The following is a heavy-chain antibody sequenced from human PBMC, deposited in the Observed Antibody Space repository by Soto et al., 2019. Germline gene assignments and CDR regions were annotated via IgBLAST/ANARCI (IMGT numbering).Heavy chain of an antibody. V-gene: IGHV4-39*01. CDR1: GISVSTSDYY. Sequence: SETLSLTCTVSGISVSTSDYYWGWVRQPPGKGLDWIGNIYYSGSTIYNPSLRSRVTLSVDTSKNQFSLRLNSVTVADTAVYFCAGFVVPASRNSDFDYWGQGTLVTVSS. CDR3: AGFVVPASRNSDFDY. D-gene: IGHD2-15*01. CDR2: IYYSGST. J-gene: IGHJ4*02.